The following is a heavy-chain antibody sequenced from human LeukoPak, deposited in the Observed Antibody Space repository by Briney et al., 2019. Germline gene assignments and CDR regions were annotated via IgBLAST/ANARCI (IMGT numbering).Heavy chain of an antibody. CDR3: AKDFYSSGWYFDY. V-gene: IGHV3-30*18. CDR1: GFTFSSYG. D-gene: IGHD6-19*01. Sequence: PGGSLRLSCAASGFTFSSYGMHWVRQAPGKGLEWVAVILYDGSNKYYADSVKGRFTISRDNSKNTLYLQMNSLRAEDTAVYYCAKDFYSSGWYFDYWGQGTLVTVSS. CDR2: ILYDGSNK. J-gene: IGHJ4*02.